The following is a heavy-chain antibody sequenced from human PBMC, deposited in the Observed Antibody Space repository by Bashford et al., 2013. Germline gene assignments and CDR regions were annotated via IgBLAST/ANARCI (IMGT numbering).Heavy chain of an antibody. J-gene: IGHJ4*02. Sequence: VRQAPGKGLEWVGRIKSKTDGETTDYVAPVKGRFTISRDDSKNTLYLQMNSLKTEDTAVYYCTTDGPWVAAAGPRFDYWGQGTLVTVSS. CDR3: TTDGPWVAAAGPRFDY. V-gene: IGHV3-15*01. CDR2: IKSKTDGETT. D-gene: IGHD6-13*01.